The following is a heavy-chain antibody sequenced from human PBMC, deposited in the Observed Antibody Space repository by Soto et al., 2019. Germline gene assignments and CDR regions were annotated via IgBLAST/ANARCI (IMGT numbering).Heavy chain of an antibody. J-gene: IGHJ4*02. Sequence: EVQLVESGGGLVKPGGSLRLSCAASGFTFSSYSMNWVRQAPGKGLEWVSSISSSSSYIYYADSVKGRFTISRDNAKNSLYLQMNSLRAEDTAVYYCARGLVLRFLEWLSHLGYWGQGTLVTVSS. V-gene: IGHV3-21*01. D-gene: IGHD3-3*01. CDR3: ARGLVLRFLEWLSHLGY. CDR1: GFTFSSYS. CDR2: ISSSSSYI.